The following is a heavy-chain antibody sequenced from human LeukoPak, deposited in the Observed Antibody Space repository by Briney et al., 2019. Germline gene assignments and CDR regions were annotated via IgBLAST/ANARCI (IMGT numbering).Heavy chain of an antibody. CDR3: ARGLRYDY. CDR1: GGSFSGYY. J-gene: IGHJ4*02. CDR2: INHSGST. V-gene: IGHV4-34*01. Sequence: PSETLSLTCAVYGGSFSGYYWSWIRQPPGKGLEWIGEINHSGSTNYNPSLKSRVTISVDTSKNQFSLKLSSVTAADTAVYYCARGLRYDYWGQGILVTVAS.